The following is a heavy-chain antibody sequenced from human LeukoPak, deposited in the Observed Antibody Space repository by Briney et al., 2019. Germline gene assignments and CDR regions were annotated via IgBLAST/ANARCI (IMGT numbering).Heavy chain of an antibody. CDR2: ISSSSSYI. CDR1: GFTFSSYS. CDR3: ARGDYYDSSGDVFDP. D-gene: IGHD3-22*01. J-gene: IGHJ5*02. Sequence: GGSLRLSCAASGFTFSSYSMTWVRQPPGKGLEWVSSISSSSSYIYYADSVKGRFTISRDNAKNSLYLQINSLRAEDTAVYYCARGDYYDSSGDVFDPWGQGTLVTVSS. V-gene: IGHV3-21*01.